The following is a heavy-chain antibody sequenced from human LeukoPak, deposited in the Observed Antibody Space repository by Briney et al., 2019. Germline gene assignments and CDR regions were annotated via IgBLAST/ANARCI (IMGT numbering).Heavy chain of an antibody. V-gene: IGHV7-4-1*02. J-gene: IGHJ5*02. CDR1: GYTFNTYG. CDR3: ARGGSEYAFWSVQRSNWFDP. D-gene: IGHD3-3*01. CDR2: INTNTGNP. Sequence: ASVKVSCKASGYTFNTYGMNWVRQAPGQGLEWMGWINTNTGNPTYAQGFTGRFVFSLDTSVSTTYLQINSLKAEDTAVYYCARGGSEYAFWSVQRSNWFDPWGQGTLITVSS.